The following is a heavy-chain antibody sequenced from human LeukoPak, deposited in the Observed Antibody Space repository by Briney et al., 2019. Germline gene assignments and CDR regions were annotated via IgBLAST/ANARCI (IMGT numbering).Heavy chain of an antibody. D-gene: IGHD6-13*01. Sequence: GGSLRLSRAASGFTFRSYGMHWVRQAPGKGLEWVAIVWYDGNNKYYADSVKGRFTVSRDNSKDTVSLQLNSLRAEDTAVYYCARGPEAAAGAFDYWGQGALVTVPS. CDR1: GFTFRSYG. J-gene: IGHJ4*02. CDR3: ARGPEAAAGAFDY. CDR2: VWYDGNNK. V-gene: IGHV3-33*01.